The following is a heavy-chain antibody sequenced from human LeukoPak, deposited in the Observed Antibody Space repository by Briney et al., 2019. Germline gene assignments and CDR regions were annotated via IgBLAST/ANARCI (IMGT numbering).Heavy chain of an antibody. V-gene: IGHV1-24*01. J-gene: IGHJ6*02. Sequence: ASVKVSCKVSGYTLSELSMHWVRRAPGKGLEWMGSFDPEDGETIYAQKFQGRVTMTEDTSTDTAYMELSSLRSEDTAVYYCATGHMVRGVRPLADYYGMDVWGQGTTVTVSS. CDR2: FDPEDGET. D-gene: IGHD3-10*01. CDR3: ATGHMVRGVRPLADYYGMDV. CDR1: GYTLSELS.